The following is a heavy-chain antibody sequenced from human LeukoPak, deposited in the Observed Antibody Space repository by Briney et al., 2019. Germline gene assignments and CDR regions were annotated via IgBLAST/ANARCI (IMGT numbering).Heavy chain of an antibody. V-gene: IGHV4-38-2*02. Sequence: SETLSLTCTVSGYSISSGYYWGWIRQPPGKRLEWIASIYHSGSTYYKPSLKSRVTISVDTSKNQFSLKVSSVTAADTAVYYCARLDYYYYYMDVWGKGTTVTVSS. CDR2: IYHSGST. CDR3: ARLDYYYYYMDV. CDR1: GYSISSGYY. J-gene: IGHJ6*03.